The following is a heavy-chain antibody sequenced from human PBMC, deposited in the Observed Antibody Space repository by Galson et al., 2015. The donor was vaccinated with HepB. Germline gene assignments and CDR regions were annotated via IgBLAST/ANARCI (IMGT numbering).Heavy chain of an antibody. CDR2: IGELTTDT. CDR3: ATRETEHVDF. J-gene: IGHJ4*02. V-gene: IGHV3-23*01. D-gene: IGHD1-26*01. CDR1: GFTFRRSG. Sequence: SLRLSCAASGFTFRRSGMNWVRQAPGMGLEWVSTIGELTTDTHYAASVKGRFAISRDNSRNTVYLQMTTLRAEDTAIYYCATRETEHVDFWGQGTLVIVSS.